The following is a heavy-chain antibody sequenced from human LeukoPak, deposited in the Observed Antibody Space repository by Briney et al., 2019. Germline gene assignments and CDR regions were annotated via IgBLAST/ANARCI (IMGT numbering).Heavy chain of an antibody. D-gene: IGHD6-13*01. J-gene: IGHJ4*02. CDR2: LTGSGRGT. CDR3: AKIPATDPIDF. Sequence: PGGSLRLSCAASGFTFSSYSMNWVRQAPGKGLEWVSSLTGSGRGTYYAPSVKGRFTMSRDDSKNTLYLQMNSLRPDDTAVYYCAKIPATDPIDFWGREPWSPSPQ. CDR1: GFTFSSYS. V-gene: IGHV3-23*01.